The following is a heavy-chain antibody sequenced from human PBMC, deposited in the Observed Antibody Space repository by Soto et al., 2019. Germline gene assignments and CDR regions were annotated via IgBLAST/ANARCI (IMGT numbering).Heavy chain of an antibody. CDR1: GFTFSNYA. D-gene: IGHD3-10*01. J-gene: IGHJ4*02. Sequence: EIQLLESGGGLVQPGGSLRLSCAASGFTFSNYAMTCVRQAPGKGLEWVAGISGSGDTYYADSVKGRFTTSRDNSKNTVYLQMNSLRAEDTAIYFCAKDRGFGVASATHDSWGQGTLVTVSS. CDR2: ISGSGDT. V-gene: IGHV3-23*01. CDR3: AKDRGFGVASATHDS.